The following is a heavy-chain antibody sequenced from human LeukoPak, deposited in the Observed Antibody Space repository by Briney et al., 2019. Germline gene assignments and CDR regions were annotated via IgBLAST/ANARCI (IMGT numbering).Heavy chain of an antibody. Sequence: ASVKVSCKASGYTFTSYGISWVRQAPGQGLEWMGIINPSGGSTSYAQKFQGRVTMTRDMSTSTVYMELSSLRSEDTAVYYCARDKAVAGTSASAFDIWGQGTMVTVSS. CDR1: GYTFTSYG. J-gene: IGHJ3*02. D-gene: IGHD6-19*01. V-gene: IGHV1-46*01. CDR2: INPSGGST. CDR3: ARDKAVAGTSASAFDI.